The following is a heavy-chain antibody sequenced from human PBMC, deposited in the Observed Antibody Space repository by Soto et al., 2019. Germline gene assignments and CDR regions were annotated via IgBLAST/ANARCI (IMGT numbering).Heavy chain of an antibody. CDR2: IYYSGST. Sequence: SETLPLTCTVSGGSSSSHDWSWIRQPPGKGLEWIEYIYYSGSTNYNPSLKSRVTISVDTSKNQFSLKLSSVTAADTAVYYCARSAVYTFYYFDYWGQGTLVTVSS. V-gene: IGHV4-59*11. CDR3: ARSAVYTFYYFDY. D-gene: IGHD3-16*01. J-gene: IGHJ4*02. CDR1: GGSSSSHD.